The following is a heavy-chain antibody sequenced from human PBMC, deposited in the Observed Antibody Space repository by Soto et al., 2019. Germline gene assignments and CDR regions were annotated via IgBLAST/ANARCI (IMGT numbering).Heavy chain of an antibody. J-gene: IGHJ4*02. V-gene: IGHV4-59*01. CDR3: ASRRVGFPFDY. CDR2: IYYTVST. D-gene: IGHD6-25*01. Sequence: QVQLQESGPGLVKPSETLSLTCTVSGVSISSYYWNWIRQTPGKGLGWIGYIYYTVSTYYNPSLRSRVTMSIDTSQSQFSLNLASVTTADTAVYYCASRRVGFPFDYWGQGTLVTVSS. CDR1: GVSISSYY.